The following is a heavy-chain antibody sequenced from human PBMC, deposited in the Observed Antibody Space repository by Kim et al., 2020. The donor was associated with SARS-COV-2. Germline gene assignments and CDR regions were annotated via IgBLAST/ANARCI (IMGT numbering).Heavy chain of an antibody. J-gene: IGHJ6*02. CDR1: GYTFTSYG. D-gene: IGHD2-2*01. CDR2: ISAYNGNT. V-gene: IGHV1-18*01. CDR3: ARDYGCSSTSCYPIYYYYYGMDV. Sequence: ASVKVSCKASGYTFTSYGISWVRQAPGQGLEWMGWISAYNGNTNYAQKLQGRVTMTTDTSTSTAYMELRSLRSDDTAVYYCARDYGCSSTSCYPIYYYYYGMDVWGQGTTVTVSS.